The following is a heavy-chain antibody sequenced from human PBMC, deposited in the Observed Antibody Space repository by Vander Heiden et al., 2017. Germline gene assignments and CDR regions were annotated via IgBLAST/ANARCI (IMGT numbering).Heavy chain of an antibody. CDR1: GFSFSNYD. CDR3: ARVRWGSYES. CDR2: VDTAGDT. Sequence: EVQLVESGGGLVQPGGSLRLSCAASGFSFSNYDMHWARQVTGKGLEWVSAVDTAGDTFYPASVKGRFTISREDATNSLYLQMNSLRAGDTAVYYCARVRWGSYESWGQGTLVTVSS. V-gene: IGHV3-13*01. J-gene: IGHJ5*02. D-gene: IGHD7-27*01.